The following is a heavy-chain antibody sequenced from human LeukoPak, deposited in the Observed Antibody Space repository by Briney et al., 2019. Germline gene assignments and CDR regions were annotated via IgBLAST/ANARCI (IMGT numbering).Heavy chain of an antibody. CDR3: ARDSSSWYYFDY. V-gene: IGHV3-64*01. Sequence: GGSLRLSCAASGFTFSSYAMHWVRQAPGKGLEYVSAISSNGGSTYYANSVKGRFTISRDNSKNTPYLQMGSLRAEDMAVYYCARDSSSWYYFDYWGQGTLVTVSS. D-gene: IGHD6-13*01. CDR1: GFTFSSYA. J-gene: IGHJ4*02. CDR2: ISSNGGST.